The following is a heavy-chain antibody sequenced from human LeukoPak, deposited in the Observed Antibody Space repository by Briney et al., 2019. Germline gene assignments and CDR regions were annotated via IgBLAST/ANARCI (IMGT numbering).Heavy chain of an antibody. D-gene: IGHD2-2*01. Sequence: PGGCLRLSCSASGFTFSSYAMHWVRQAPGKGLGYVSAISSNGGSTYYADSVKGRFTISRDNSKNTLYLQMSSLRAEDTAVYYCVKVSRGHRVVPAAPLDYWGQGTLVTVSS. CDR2: ISSNGGST. CDR1: GFTFSSYA. CDR3: VKVSRGHRVVPAAPLDY. J-gene: IGHJ4*02. V-gene: IGHV3-64D*06.